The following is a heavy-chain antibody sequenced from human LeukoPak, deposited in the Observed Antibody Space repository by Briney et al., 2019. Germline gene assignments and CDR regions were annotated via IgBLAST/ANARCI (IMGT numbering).Heavy chain of an antibody. J-gene: IGHJ5*02. V-gene: IGHV4-31*03. CDR1: GGSISSGGYY. CDR2: IYYSGST. D-gene: IGHD3-16*01. Sequence: SETLSLTCTVSGGSISSGGYYWSWIRQHPGKGLEWIGYIYYSGSTYYNPSLKSRVTISVYTSKNQFSLKLSSVTAADTAVYYCAREGERFWFDPWGQGTLVTVSS. CDR3: AREGERFWFDP.